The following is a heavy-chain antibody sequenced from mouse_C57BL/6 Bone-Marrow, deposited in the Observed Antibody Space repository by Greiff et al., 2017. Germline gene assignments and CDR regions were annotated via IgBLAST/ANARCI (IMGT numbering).Heavy chain of an antibody. CDR1: GYTFTSYW. CDR3: ARGSYYDYEDWYFDV. V-gene: IGHV1-50*01. CDR2: LDPSDSYT. J-gene: IGHJ1*03. Sequence: QVQLQQPGAELVKPGASVKLSCKASGYTFTSYWMQWVKQRPGQGLEWIGELDPSDSYTNYNQKFKGKATLTVDTSSSTAYMQLSSLTSEDSAVYYCARGSYYDYEDWYFDVWGTGTTVTVSS. D-gene: IGHD2-4*01.